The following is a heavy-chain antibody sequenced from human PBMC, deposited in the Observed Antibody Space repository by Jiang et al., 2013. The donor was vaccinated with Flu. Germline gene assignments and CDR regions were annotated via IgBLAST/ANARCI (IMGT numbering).Heavy chain of an antibody. CDR1: GYTFTNNG. J-gene: IGHJ4*02. V-gene: IGHV1-8*01. CDR3: GRAGDEMATINY. CDR2: MNPSNGNT. Sequence: QLVESGAEVKKPGASVKVSCKASGYTFTNNGINWVRQATGQGLEWMAWMNPSNGNTGYAQKFQGRVTLTRDTSISTAYMELSSLRSEDTAVYYCGRAGDEMATINYWGQGTLVTVSS. D-gene: IGHD5-24*01.